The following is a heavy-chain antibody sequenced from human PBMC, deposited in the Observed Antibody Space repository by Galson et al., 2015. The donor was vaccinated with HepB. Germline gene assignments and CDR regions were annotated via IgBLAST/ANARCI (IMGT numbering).Heavy chain of an antibody. CDR2: IIPIFGTA. Sequence: SVKVSCKASGGTFSSYATSWVRQAPGQGLEWMGGIIPIFGTANYAQKFQGRVTITADESTSTAYMELSSLRSEDTAVYYCARGAVTTRNYYYYYYMDVWGKGTTVTVSS. J-gene: IGHJ6*03. CDR1: GGTFSSYA. CDR3: ARGAVTTRNYYYYYYMDV. V-gene: IGHV1-69*13. D-gene: IGHD1-14*01.